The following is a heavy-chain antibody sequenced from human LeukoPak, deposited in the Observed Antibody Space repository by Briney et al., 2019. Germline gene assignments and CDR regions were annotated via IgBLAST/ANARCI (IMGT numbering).Heavy chain of an antibody. Sequence: ASVKVSCKASGGTFSSYAISWVRQAPGQGLEWMGWINPNSGGTDYAQKFQGRVTMTRDTSISTAYMELSRLRSDDTAAYYCAREVVPAALSVPTYWGQGTLVTVSS. J-gene: IGHJ4*02. V-gene: IGHV1-2*02. CDR2: INPNSGGT. CDR3: AREVVPAALSVPTY. D-gene: IGHD2-2*01. CDR1: GGTFSSYA.